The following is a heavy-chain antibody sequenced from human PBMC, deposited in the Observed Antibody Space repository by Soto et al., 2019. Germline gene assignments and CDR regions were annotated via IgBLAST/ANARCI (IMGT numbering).Heavy chain of an antibody. CDR2: ISSSGSTI. V-gene: IGHV3-11*01. D-gene: IGHD1-20*01. CDR3: ARSRVNWNVPFDY. J-gene: IGHJ4*02. CDR1: GFTFSDYY. Sequence: GSLRLSCAASGFTFSDYYMSWIRQAPGKGLEWASYISSSGSTIYYADSVKGRFTISRDNAKNSLYLQMNSLRAEDTAVYYCARSRVNWNVPFDYWGQGTLVTVSS.